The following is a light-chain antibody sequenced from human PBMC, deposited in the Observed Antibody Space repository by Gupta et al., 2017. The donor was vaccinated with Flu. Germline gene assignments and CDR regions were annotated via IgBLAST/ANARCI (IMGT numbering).Light chain of an antibody. V-gene: IGKV1-39*01. Sequence: DIQMTQSPSSLSASVGDRVTITCRASQSISIYVNWYQQKAGKAPKLLIYAASSLQSGVPSRVSGSGSGTDFTLTIRSLQPEDFATYYCQKSYSTPRTFGQGTKVEIK. J-gene: IGKJ1*01. CDR1: QSISIY. CDR3: QKSYSTPRT. CDR2: AAS.